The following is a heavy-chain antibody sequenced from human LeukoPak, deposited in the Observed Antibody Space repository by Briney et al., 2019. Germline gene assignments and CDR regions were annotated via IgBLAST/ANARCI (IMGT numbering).Heavy chain of an antibody. CDR1: EFTFSTYG. CDR2: ISYDGSYK. Sequence: AGGSLRLSCAASEFTFSTYGMHWVRQAPGKGLEWVAVISYDGSYKYYADSVKGRFTISRDNSKNTPYLQMNSLRAEDTAVYYCAKGLDSYGVSAFDIWGQGTMVTVSS. CDR3: AKGLDSYGVSAFDI. V-gene: IGHV3-30*18. D-gene: IGHD5-18*01. J-gene: IGHJ3*02.